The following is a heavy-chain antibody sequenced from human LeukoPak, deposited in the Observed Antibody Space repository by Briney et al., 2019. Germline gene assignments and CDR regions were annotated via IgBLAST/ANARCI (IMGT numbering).Heavy chain of an antibody. V-gene: IGHV1-69*04. CDR3: AKNSVRSGYYYGY. Sequence: SVKVSCKASGGTFSSYAISWVRQAPGQGLEWMGRIIPILGIANYAQKFQGRVTITADKSTSTAYMELSSLRAEDTAVYYCAKNSVRSGYYYGYWGQGTLVTVSS. D-gene: IGHD3-22*01. CDR2: IIPILGIA. J-gene: IGHJ4*02. CDR1: GGTFSSYA.